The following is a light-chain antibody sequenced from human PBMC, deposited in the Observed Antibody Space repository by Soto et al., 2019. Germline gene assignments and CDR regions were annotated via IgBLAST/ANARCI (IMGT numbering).Light chain of an antibody. V-gene: IGLV2-8*01. Sequence: QSALTQPPSASGSPGQSVTISCTGTSSDVGGYNYVSWYQQYAGKAPKLMIYEVSKRPSGVPDRFSGSKSGNTASLTVSGLQAEDEAEYYCSSYAGGNNLVFGGGTKLTVL. CDR3: SSYAGGNNLV. CDR1: SSDVGGYNY. J-gene: IGLJ2*01. CDR2: EVS.